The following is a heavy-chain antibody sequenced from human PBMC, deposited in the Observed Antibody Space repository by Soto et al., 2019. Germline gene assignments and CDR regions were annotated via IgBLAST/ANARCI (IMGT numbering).Heavy chain of an antibody. CDR2: IRAKAEGGTA. Sequence: VGSLRLSGAASGFTFSNAWMSWVRQARGQGLEWIGRIRAKAEGGTADYAAPVKGRFTISRDDSKNTLFLQMNSLKTEDTAVYHCMTKYSISTGGCWGQGTLVTVSS. D-gene: IGHD2-21*01. CDR3: MTKYSISTGGC. J-gene: IGHJ4*02. CDR1: GFTFSNAW. V-gene: IGHV3-15*01.